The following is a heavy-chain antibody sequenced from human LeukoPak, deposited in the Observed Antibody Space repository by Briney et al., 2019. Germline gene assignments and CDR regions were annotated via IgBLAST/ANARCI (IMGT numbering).Heavy chain of an antibody. CDR3: ARVQLERLLDY. V-gene: IGHV4-34*01. CDR1: GGSFTTYY. J-gene: IGHJ4*02. CDR2: ISHNGNS. D-gene: IGHD1-1*01. Sequence: SETLSLTCAVYGGSFTTYYWTWIRQPPGKALEWIGEISHNGNSNYNPSLKSRVTISVDTSKNQFSLKLSSVTAADTAVYYCARVQLERLLDYWGQGTLVTVSS.